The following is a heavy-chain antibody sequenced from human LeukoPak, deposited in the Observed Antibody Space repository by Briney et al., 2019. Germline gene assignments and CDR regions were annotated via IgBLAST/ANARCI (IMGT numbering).Heavy chain of an antibody. J-gene: IGHJ4*02. D-gene: IGHD1-26*01. Sequence: PGGSPRLSCAASGFTFRSYGMHWVRQAPGKGLEWVAVIWYDESNKSYADSVKGRFTISRDNSKNTLYLQMNSLRAEDTAAYYCARDLASSSYAEFDYWGQGTLVTVSS. CDR1: GFTFRSYG. V-gene: IGHV3-33*01. CDR2: IWYDESNK. CDR3: ARDLASSSYAEFDY.